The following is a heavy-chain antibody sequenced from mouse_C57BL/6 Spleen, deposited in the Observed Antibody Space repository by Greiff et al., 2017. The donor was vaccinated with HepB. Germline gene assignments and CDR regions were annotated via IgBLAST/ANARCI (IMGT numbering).Heavy chain of an antibody. V-gene: IGHV1-82*01. CDR1: GYAFSSSW. CDR2: IYPGDGDT. J-gene: IGHJ2*01. D-gene: IGHD2-5*01. CDR3: ARYPSNYDFDY. Sequence: VKLQESGPELVKPGASVKISCKASGYAFSSSWMNWVKQRPGKGLEWIGRIYPGDGDTNYNGKFKGKATLTADKSSSTAYMQLSSLTSEDSAVYFCARYPSNYDFDYWGQGTTLTVSS.